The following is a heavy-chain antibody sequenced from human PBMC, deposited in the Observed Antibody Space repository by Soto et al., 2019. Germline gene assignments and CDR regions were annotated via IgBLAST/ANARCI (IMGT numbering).Heavy chain of an antibody. Sequence: SVKVSCKASGGTFSSYAISWVRQAPGQGLEWMGGIIPIFGTANYAQKFQGRVTITADKSTSTAYMELSRLRSEDTAVYYCASGIVGATRAPLYYFDYWGQGTLVTVSS. CDR2: IIPIFGTA. J-gene: IGHJ4*02. D-gene: IGHD1-26*01. CDR1: GGTFSSYA. V-gene: IGHV1-69*06. CDR3: ASGIVGATRAPLYYFDY.